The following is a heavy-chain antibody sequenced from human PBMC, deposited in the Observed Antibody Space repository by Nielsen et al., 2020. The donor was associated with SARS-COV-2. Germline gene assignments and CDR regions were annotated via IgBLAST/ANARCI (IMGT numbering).Heavy chain of an antibody. Sequence: GESLKISCAASEFVFNQYAMNWVRQAPGKGLEWVAVISYDETNRDYADSVTGRFTISRDNSKGTVSLHMNSLRPGDTAVYFCARSGSPYYSYSYFDYWGQGTQVTVSS. J-gene: IGHJ4*02. CDR1: EFVFNQYA. D-gene: IGHD5-18*01. CDR2: ISYDETNR. CDR3: ARSGSPYYSYSYFDY. V-gene: IGHV3-30*01.